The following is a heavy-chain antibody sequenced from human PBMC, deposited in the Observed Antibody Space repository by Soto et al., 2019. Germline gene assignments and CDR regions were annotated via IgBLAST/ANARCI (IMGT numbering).Heavy chain of an antibody. V-gene: IGHV4-31*03. Sequence: SETLSLTCTVSGGSISSGGYYWSWIRQHPGKGLEWIGYIYDNDSTYYNPSLKSRVTMSVDMSRNQFSLKLSSVTAADTAVYYCARHHMAATDLYFDYWGQGTLVTVSS. CDR1: GGSISSGGYY. CDR2: IYDNDST. J-gene: IGHJ4*02. CDR3: ARHHMAATDLYFDY. D-gene: IGHD6-19*01.